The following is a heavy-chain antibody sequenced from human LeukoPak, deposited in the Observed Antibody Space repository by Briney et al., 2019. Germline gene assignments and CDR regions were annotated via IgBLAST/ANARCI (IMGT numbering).Heavy chain of an antibody. CDR2: ISAGNGNT. CDR3: ARNSGSGNNDY. D-gene: IGHD1-26*01. J-gene: IGHJ4*02. Sequence: ASVKVSCKASGYTFTSYAIHWVRQAPGQRLEWMGWISAGNGNTKYSQNFQGRVTFISNTSATTAFMELSSLRSEDAAVYYCARNSGSGNNDYWGQGTLVTVSS. CDR1: GYTFTSYA. V-gene: IGHV1-3*01.